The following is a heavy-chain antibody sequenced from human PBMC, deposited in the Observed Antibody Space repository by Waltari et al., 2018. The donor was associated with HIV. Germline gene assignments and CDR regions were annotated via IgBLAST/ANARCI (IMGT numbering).Heavy chain of an antibody. CDR1: GGSFSGYS. D-gene: IGHD6-6*01. CDR2: INHSGST. CDR3: AREKIIAARSEGLHNWFDP. V-gene: IGHV4-34*01. Sequence: QVQLQQWGAGLLKPSETLSLTCAVYGGSFSGYSWSWIRQPPGKGLEWIGEINHSGSTNYNPSLKSRVTISVDTSKNQFSLKLSSVTAADTAVYYCAREKIIAARSEGLHNWFDPWGQGTLVTVSS. J-gene: IGHJ5*02.